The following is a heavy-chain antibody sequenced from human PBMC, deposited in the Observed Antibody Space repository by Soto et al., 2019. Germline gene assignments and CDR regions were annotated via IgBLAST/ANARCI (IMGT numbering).Heavy chain of an antibody. CDR2: ISAYNGNT. CDR3: AREMTTMTFFDY. V-gene: IGHV1-18*04. Sequence: ASLKVSCKASGYAFGNYPITWVRQAPGQGLEWMGWISAYNGNTKYAQKLQDRVTMTIDTSTNTAYMELRSLRSDDTAVYYCAREMTTMTFFDYWGQGTVVTVSS. CDR1: GYAFGNYP. J-gene: IGHJ4*02. D-gene: IGHD4-4*01.